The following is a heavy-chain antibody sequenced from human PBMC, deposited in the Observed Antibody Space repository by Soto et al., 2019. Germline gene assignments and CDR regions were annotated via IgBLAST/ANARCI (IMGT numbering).Heavy chain of an antibody. J-gene: IGHJ5*02. CDR3: AQYVSTSPAGWFDP. CDR1: GLSLSTSGEA. CDR2: IYWDDDK. Sequence: QITLKESGPTLVKPTQTLTLTCTFSGLSLSTSGEAVGWIRQPPGKALEWLALIYWDDDKRYNTTLKTRLTITKDTSKNQVVLTLTNMDPVDTATYYCAQYVSTSPAGWFDPWGQGILVTVSS. V-gene: IGHV2-5*02. D-gene: IGHD3-10*02.